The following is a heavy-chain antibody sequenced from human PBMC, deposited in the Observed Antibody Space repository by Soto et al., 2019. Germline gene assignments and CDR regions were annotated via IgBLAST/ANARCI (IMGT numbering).Heavy chain of an antibody. J-gene: IGHJ6*01. Sequence: SETLSLTCTVSGGSISSGGYYWSWIRQHPGKGLEWIGYIYYSGSTYYNPSLKSRVTISVDTSKNQFSLKLSSVTAADTAVYYCARDRRFCKSTSCYEGYLYYFGMDVRGQGTT. D-gene: IGHD2-2*01. CDR2: IYYSGST. CDR1: GGSISSGGYY. V-gene: IGHV4-31*03. CDR3: ARDRRFCKSTSCYEGYLYYFGMDV.